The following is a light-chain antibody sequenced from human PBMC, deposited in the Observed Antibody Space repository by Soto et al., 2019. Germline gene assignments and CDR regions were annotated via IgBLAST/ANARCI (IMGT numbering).Light chain of an antibody. CDR2: GAF. CDR1: QSVDIN. V-gene: IGKV3-15*01. CDR3: QQYNNWPHT. J-gene: IGKJ2*01. Sequence: EIVMTQSPATLSVSPGGRATLSCRASQSVDINLAWYQQRPGQSPRLLVYGAFTRATGLPARFSGRGSGTEFTLTISGLQFEDFAVYFCQQYNNWPHTFGQGTKREI.